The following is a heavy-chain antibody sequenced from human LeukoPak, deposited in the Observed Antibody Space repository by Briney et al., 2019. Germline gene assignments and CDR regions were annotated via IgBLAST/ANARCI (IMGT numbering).Heavy chain of an antibody. J-gene: IGHJ4*02. CDR3: ARGSSSHYGDYGPFDY. D-gene: IGHD4-17*01. V-gene: IGHV3-30*03. Sequence: HSGGSLRLSCAASGFTFSSYGMHWVRQAPGKGLEWVAVISYDGSNKYYADSVKGRFTISGDNSKNTLYLQMNSLRSEDTAVYYCARGSSSHYGDYGPFDYWGQGTLVTVSS. CDR2: ISYDGSNK. CDR1: GFTFSSYG.